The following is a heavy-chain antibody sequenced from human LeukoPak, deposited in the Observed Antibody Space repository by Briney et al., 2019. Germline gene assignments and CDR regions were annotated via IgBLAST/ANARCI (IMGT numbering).Heavy chain of an antibody. Sequence: GGSLRLSCAASGFTFSDFIMHWVRQAPGKGLEWVSSISSSSSYIYYADSVKGRFTISRDNAKNSLYLQMNSLRAEDTAVCYCARASIAEIPWGVVTAGSADAFDIWGQGTMVTVSS. CDR2: ISSSSSYI. J-gene: IGHJ3*02. CDR1: GFTFSDFI. V-gene: IGHV3-21*01. D-gene: IGHD2-21*02. CDR3: ARASIAEIPWGVVTAGSADAFDI.